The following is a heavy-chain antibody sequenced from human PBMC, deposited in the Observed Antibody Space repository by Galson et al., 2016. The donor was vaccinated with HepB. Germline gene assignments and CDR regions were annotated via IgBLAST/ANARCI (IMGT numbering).Heavy chain of an antibody. CDR3: AREGRGAYSNTIDS. CDR1: GFTFSDYY. D-gene: IGHD3-16*01. CDR2: ISRSSSYI. Sequence: SLRLSCAASGFTFSDYYMSWIRQAPGKGLEWISYISRSSSYIIYADSVEGRFTISRDDAKNSLYRQMNSLRAEDTAVYYCAREGRGAYSNTIDSWGQGTLVTVSS. J-gene: IGHJ4*02. V-gene: IGHV3-11*06.